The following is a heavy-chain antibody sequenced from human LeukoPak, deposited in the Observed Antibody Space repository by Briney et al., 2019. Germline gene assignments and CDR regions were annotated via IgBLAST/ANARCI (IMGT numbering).Heavy chain of an antibody. J-gene: IGHJ4*02. CDR1: GFTFSSYS. D-gene: IGHD6-6*01. V-gene: IGHV3-48*01. CDR3: ARGRDSSSSYPGY. CDR2: ISSTSSTV. Sequence: GGSLRLSCAVTGFTFSSYSMTWVRQAPGKGLEWVSYISSTSSTVYYADSVKGRFTISRDNVKNSLYLQMNSLRAEDTAVYYCARGRDSSSSYPGYWGQGTLVTVSS.